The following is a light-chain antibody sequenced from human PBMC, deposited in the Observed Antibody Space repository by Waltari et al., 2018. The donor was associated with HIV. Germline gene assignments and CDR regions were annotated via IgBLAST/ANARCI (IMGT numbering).Light chain of an antibody. CDR1: SSNLAHNS. Sequence: TQPPSVSAALGQTVAIPCSRASSNLAHNSVPWYQQVPGRAPRLLIYDNDKRPSGISDRFSASKAGMSATLVITGLQIVDEADYYCGTWDSSLSLYVFGTGTTVLVL. CDR3: GTWDSSLSLYV. CDR2: DND. V-gene: IGLV1-51*01. J-gene: IGLJ1*01.